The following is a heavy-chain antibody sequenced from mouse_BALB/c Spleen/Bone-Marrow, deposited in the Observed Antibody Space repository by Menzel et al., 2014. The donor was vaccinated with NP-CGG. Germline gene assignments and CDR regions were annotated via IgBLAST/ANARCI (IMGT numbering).Heavy chain of an antibody. J-gene: IGHJ1*01. CDR3: ARSNYGYWYFDV. CDR2: INPSNGGT. V-gene: IGHV1S81*02. CDR1: GYTFSSYY. D-gene: IGHD1-1*01. Sequence: GQLVESGAELVKAGASVKLSCKASGYTFSSYYMYWVKQRPGQGLEWIGEINPSNGGTKFNEKFKSKATLTVDKSSITAYMQLSSLTSEDSAVYYCARSNYGYWYFDVWGAGTSVTVSS.